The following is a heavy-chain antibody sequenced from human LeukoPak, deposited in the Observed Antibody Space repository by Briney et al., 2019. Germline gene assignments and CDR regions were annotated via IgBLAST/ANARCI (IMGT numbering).Heavy chain of an antibody. Sequence: SVKVSCRASGGTFSRYAISWVRQAPGQGLEWMGGIIPIFGTANYAQKFQGRVTITADESTSTAYMELSSLRSEDTAVYYCARLPLTGYSRGYYYGMDVWGQGTTVTVSS. CDR2: IIPIFGTA. CDR1: GGTFSRYA. V-gene: IGHV1-69*01. CDR3: ARLPLTGYSRGYYYGMDV. J-gene: IGHJ6*02. D-gene: IGHD3-9*01.